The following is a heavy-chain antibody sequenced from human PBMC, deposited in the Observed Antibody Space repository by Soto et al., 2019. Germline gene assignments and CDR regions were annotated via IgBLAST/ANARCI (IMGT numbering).Heavy chain of an antibody. Sequence: SGPTLVNPTQTLTLTCTFSGFSLSTSGMRVSWIRQPPGKALESLARIDCDDDKFYNTSLTTRLTISRDSSKNQVVLTMPNSDPVDTATYYCARMFHCSGGTCPFDYWRQRALVTV. V-gene: IGHV2-70*04. CDR1: GFSLSTSGMR. D-gene: IGHD2-15*01. J-gene: IGHJ4*02. CDR3: ARMFHCSGGTCPFDY. CDR2: IDCDDDK.